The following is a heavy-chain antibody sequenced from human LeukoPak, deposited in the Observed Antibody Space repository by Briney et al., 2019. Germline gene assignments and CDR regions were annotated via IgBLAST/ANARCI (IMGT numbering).Heavy chain of an antibody. Sequence: SETLSLTCTVSGGSISSSSYYWGWIRQPPGKGLEWIGSIYYSGSTYYNPSLKSRVTISVDTSKNQFSLKLSSVTAADTAVYYCARHTGYRYYFDYWGQGTLVTVSS. CDR3: ARHTGYRYYFDY. V-gene: IGHV4-39*07. CDR2: IYYSGST. CDR1: GGSISSSSYY. D-gene: IGHD5-18*01. J-gene: IGHJ4*02.